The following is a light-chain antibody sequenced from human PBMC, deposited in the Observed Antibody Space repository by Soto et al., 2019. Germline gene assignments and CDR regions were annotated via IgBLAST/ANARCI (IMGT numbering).Light chain of an antibody. J-gene: IGKJ1*01. CDR3: QQYGSSPT. Sequence: EIVLTQSPGTLSVSPGEKATLSCRASQSVYNNLAWYRQRPGQAPRLLIHGASTRATGVPAKVSGSGSGTDFTLTISRLEPEDFAVYYCQQYGSSPTFGQGTKVDIK. V-gene: IGKV3-20*01. CDR2: GAS. CDR1: QSVYNN.